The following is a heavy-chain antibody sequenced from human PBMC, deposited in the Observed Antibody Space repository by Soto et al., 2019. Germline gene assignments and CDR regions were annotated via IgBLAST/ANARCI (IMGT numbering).Heavy chain of an antibody. J-gene: IGHJ6*02. D-gene: IGHD4-17*01. Sequence: SSVKVSCKASGYTFTSDVINWVRQATGRGLEWMGWMNPNSGNTGYAQKFQGRVTMTRNTSISTAYMELSSLRSEDTAVYYCARGRTTVTLLPPDYYYYGMDVWGQGTTVTVSS. CDR2: MNPNSGNT. V-gene: IGHV1-8*01. CDR1: GYTFTSDV. CDR3: ARGRTTVTLLPPDYYYYGMDV.